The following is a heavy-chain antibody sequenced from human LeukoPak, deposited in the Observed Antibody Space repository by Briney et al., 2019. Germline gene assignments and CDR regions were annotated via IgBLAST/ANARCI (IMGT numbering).Heavy chain of an antibody. CDR1: GYTFTGYY. Sequence: ASVKVSCKASGYTFTGYYIHWVRQAPGQGLEWMGSVNPKTGVINYAQKFQGRLTLTGDTSTTTSYMDLSRLTSDDTAVYYCARGKAVAGSSDWGQGTLAIVSS. V-gene: IGHV1-2*02. CDR3: ARGKAVAGSSD. D-gene: IGHD6-19*01. J-gene: IGHJ4*02. CDR2: VNPKTGVI.